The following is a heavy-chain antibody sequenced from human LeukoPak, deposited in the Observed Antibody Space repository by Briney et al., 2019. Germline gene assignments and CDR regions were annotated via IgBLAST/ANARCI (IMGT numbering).Heavy chain of an antibody. V-gene: IGHV3-7*01. CDR2: IKQDGSEK. D-gene: IGHD5-12*01. J-gene: IGHJ6*03. Sequence: GGSLRLSCAASGFTFSSYWMSWVRQAPGKGLEWVANIKQDGSEKYYVDSVKGRFTISRDNAKNSLYLQMNSLRAEDTAVYYCARDMAIVATLYYYYYMDVWGKGTTVTVSS. CDR1: GFTFSSYW. CDR3: ARDMAIVATLYYYYYMDV.